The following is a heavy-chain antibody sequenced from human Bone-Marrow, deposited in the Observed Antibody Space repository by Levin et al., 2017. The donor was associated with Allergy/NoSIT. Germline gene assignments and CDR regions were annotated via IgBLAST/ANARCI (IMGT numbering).Heavy chain of an antibody. CDR1: GFTFSSYE. J-gene: IGHJ5*02. D-gene: IGHD3-3*01. Sequence: PGGSLRLSCAASGFTFSSYEMNWVRQAPGKGLEWVSYISSSGSTIYYADSVKGRFTISRDNAKNSLYLQMNSLRAEDTAVYYCARQRYYDFWTPRNWFDPWGQGTLVTVSS. CDR2: ISSSGSTI. CDR3: ARQRYYDFWTPRNWFDP. V-gene: IGHV3-48*03.